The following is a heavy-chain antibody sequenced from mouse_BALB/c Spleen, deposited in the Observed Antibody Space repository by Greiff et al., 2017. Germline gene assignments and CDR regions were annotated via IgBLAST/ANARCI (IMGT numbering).Heavy chain of an antibody. CDR3: TREGWLTWFAY. V-gene: IGHV1S81*02. CDR1: GYTFTSYY. J-gene: IGHJ3*01. CDR2: INPSNGGT. Sequence: VQLQQSGAELVKPGASVKLSCKASGYTFTSYYMYWVKQRPGQGLEWIGEINPSNGGTNFNEKFKSKATLTVDKSSSTAYMQLSSLTSEDSAVYYCTREGWLTWFAYWGQGTLVTVSA. D-gene: IGHD1-1*02.